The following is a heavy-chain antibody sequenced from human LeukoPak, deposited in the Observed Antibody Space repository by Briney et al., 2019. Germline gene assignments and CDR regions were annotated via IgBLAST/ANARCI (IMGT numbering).Heavy chain of an antibody. V-gene: IGHV3-23*03. CDR2: INSDGSST. CDR1: GFTFRNYA. CDR3: ARGDNTAMVTAADY. D-gene: IGHD5-18*01. Sequence: GGSLRLSCVASGFTFRNYAMTWVRQAPGKGPEWVSRINSDGSSTYYADSVKGRFTISRDKTKNTLYLQMNSLRAEDTAVYYCARGDNTAMVTAADYWGPGTLVTVSS. J-gene: IGHJ4*02.